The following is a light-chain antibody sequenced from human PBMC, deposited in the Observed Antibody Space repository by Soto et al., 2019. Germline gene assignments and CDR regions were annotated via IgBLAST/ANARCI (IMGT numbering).Light chain of an antibody. CDR3: LQDYNYPWT. J-gene: IGKJ1*01. V-gene: IGKV1-6*01. CDR2: AAS. CDR1: QGIRND. Sequence: IKMTQSPSSLSATVGDRVTITCRASQGIRNDLGWYQQKPGKAPKLLIHAASSLESGVPSRFSGSGSGTDFTLTISSLQPEDFATYFCLQDYNYPWTFGQGTKVDI.